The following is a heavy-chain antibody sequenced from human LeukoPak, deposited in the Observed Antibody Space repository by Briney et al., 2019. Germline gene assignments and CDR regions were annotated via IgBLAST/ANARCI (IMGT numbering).Heavy chain of an antibody. CDR1: GGSISSYY. CDR3: ARSGRDGYNG. CDR2: IYYSGST. V-gene: IGHV4-59*08. D-gene: IGHD5-24*01. Sequence: SETLSLTCTVSGGSISSYYWSWIRQPPGKGLEWIGYIYYSGSTNYNPSLKSRVTISVDTSKNQFSLKLSSVTAADTAVYYCARSGRDGYNGWGQGTLVTVSS. J-gene: IGHJ4*02.